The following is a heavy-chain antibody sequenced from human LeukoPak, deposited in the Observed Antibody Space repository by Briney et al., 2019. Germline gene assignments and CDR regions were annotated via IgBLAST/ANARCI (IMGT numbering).Heavy chain of an antibody. CDR2: FDPEDGET. D-gene: IGHD1-26*01. Sequence: ASVKVSCKVSGYTLTELSMHWVRRAPGKGLEWMGGFDPEDGETIYAQKFQGRVTMTEDTSTDTAYMELSSLRSEDTAVYYCASTSSLPPSGSYRHYFDYWGQGTLVTVSS. CDR3: ASTSSLPPSGSYRHYFDY. CDR1: GYTLTELS. V-gene: IGHV1-24*01. J-gene: IGHJ4*02.